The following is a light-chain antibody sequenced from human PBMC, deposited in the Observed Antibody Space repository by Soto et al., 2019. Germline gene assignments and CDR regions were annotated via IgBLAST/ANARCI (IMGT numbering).Light chain of an antibody. CDR3: QQHDSTPYT. Sequence: EIVLTQSPGTLSLSPGERATLSCRASQSVSSSYLAWYQQRPGQAPRLLIYGASSRATGIPDRFGGSGSGTDFTLSISRLEPEDFAVYYCQQHDSTPYTFGQGTKLEIK. J-gene: IGKJ2*01. CDR2: GAS. V-gene: IGKV3-20*01. CDR1: QSVSSSY.